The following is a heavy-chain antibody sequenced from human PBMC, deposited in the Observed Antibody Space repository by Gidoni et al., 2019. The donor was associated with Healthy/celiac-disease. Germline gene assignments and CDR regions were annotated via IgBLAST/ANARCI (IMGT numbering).Heavy chain of an antibody. D-gene: IGHD3-22*01. CDR1: GGSISSGDYY. CDR3: ARAGMSEGDNYYDTLFDY. J-gene: IGHJ4*02. Sequence: QVQLQESGPGLVKPSQTLSLTCTVSGGSISSGDYYWSWIRQPPGKGLEWIGYIYYSGSTYYNPSLKSRVTISVDTSKNQFSLKLSSVTAADTAVYYCARAGMSEGDNYYDTLFDYWGQGTLVTVSS. V-gene: IGHV4-30-4*01. CDR2: IYYSGST.